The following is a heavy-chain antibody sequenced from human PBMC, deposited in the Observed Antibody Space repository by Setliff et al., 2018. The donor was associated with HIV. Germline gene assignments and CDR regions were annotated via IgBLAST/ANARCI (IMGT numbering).Heavy chain of an antibody. CDR2: ISYDGSNK. V-gene: IGHV3-30*01. CDR3: ARDFGVGRGAFDI. CDR1: GFTFSSYA. Sequence: GGSLRLSCAASGFTFSSYAMHWVRQAPGKGLEWVAVISYDGSNKYYADSVKGRFTISRDNSKNTLYLQMNSLRAEDTAVYYCARDFGVGRGAFDIWGQGTMVTVSS. J-gene: IGHJ3*02. D-gene: IGHD1-26*01.